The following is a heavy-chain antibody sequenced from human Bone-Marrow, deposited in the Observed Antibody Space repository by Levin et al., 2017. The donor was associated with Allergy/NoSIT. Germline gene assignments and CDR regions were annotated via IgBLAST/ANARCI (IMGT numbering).Heavy chain of an antibody. CDR1: GFTFSTYA. J-gene: IGHJ5*02. Sequence: GGSLRLSCAASGFTFSTYAMSWVRQAPGKGLEWFSVISAGGGNTKYAESVKGRFTISRDNSKDTLYLQMKSLTAEDTAVYYCAKAGSSRYIEIDRWGQGTLVTVSS. CDR3: AKAGSSRYIEIDR. V-gene: IGHV3-23*01. D-gene: IGHD6-13*01. CDR2: ISAGGGNT.